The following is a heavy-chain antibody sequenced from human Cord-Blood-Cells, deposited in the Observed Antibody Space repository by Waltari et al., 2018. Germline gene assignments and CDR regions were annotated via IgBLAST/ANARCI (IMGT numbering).Heavy chain of an antibody. CDR3: AGLPDSSLYAFDI. CDR2: CTPTTRGT. J-gene: IGHJ3*02. V-gene: IGHV1-2*02. CDR1: GYTFTGYY. D-gene: IGHD6-13*01. Sequence: QVQLVQSGAEVKKPGASVKVSCKAAGYTFTGYYMHWVRQAPGQGLEWIGCCTPTTRGTNYAQKFQGRVTMTRDTSISTAYMELSRLRSDDTAVYYCAGLPDSSLYAFDIWGQGTMVTVSS.